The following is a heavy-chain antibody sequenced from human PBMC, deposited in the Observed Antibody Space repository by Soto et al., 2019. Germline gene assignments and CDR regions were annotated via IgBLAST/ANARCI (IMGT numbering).Heavy chain of an antibody. Sequence: PGGSLRLSCAASGFTFSSYAMSWVRQAPGKGLEWVSAISGSGGSTYYADSVKGRFTISRDNSKNTLYLQMSSLRAEDTAVYYCAKERDIVVVPAAIWFDPWGQGTLVTVSS. V-gene: IGHV3-23*01. J-gene: IGHJ5*02. CDR3: AKERDIVVVPAAIWFDP. CDR2: ISGSGGST. CDR1: GFTFSSYA. D-gene: IGHD2-2*01.